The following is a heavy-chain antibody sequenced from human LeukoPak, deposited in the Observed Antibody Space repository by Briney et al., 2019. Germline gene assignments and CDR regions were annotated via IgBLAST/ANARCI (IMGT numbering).Heavy chain of an antibody. CDR2: IYYSGST. V-gene: IGHV4-39*07. CDR3: ARDPHGDYGGNFGDY. D-gene: IGHD4-23*01. CDR1: GGSISSSSYY. J-gene: IGHJ4*02. Sequence: SSENLSLTCTVSGGSISSSSYYWGWIRQPPGKGLEWIGSIYYSGSTYYNPSLKSRVTISVDTSKNQFSLKLSSVTAADTAVYYCARDPHGDYGGNFGDYWGQGTLVTVSS.